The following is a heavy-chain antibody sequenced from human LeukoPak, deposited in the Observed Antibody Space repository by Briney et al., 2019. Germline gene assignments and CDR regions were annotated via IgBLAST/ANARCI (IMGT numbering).Heavy chain of an antibody. J-gene: IGHJ4*02. D-gene: IGHD6-13*01. CDR3: ASATAALGY. CDR1: GFTFSSYA. Sequence: GGSLRLSSAASGFTFSSYAMNWVRQAPGKGLEWVAYISKSGVTIYHADSVKGRFTISRDNAKNSLYLQMDSLRAEDTAVYYCASATAALGYWGQGTLVTVSS. V-gene: IGHV3-48*03. CDR2: ISKSGVTI.